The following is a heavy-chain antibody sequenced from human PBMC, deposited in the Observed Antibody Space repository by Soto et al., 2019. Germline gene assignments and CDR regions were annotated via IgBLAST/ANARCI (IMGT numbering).Heavy chain of an antibody. CDR3: ASERSGAGTGWSDP. CDR2: MNPNSGNT. J-gene: IGHJ5*02. CDR1: GYTFTSYD. Sequence: QVQLVQSGAEVKKPGASVKVSCKASGYTFTSYDINWVRQATGQGLEWMGWMNPNSGNTGYAQKFQGRVTMTRNTSISTAYMELRSLRSEDRPVYYYASERSGAGTGWSDPWGQGTLVTVSS. V-gene: IGHV1-8*01. D-gene: IGHD6-13*01.